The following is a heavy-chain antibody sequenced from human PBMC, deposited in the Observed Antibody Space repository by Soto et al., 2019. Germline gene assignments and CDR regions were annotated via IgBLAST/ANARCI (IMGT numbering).Heavy chain of an antibody. V-gene: IGHV4-59*01. CDR2: IYYSGST. CDR1: GGSISSYY. Sequence: SETLSLTCTVSGGSISSYYWSWIRQPPGKGLEWIGYIYYSGSTNYNPSLKSRVTISVDTSKNQFSLKLSSVTAADTAVYYCARDKGSSSSGGVDYWGQGTLVTVSS. D-gene: IGHD6-6*01. J-gene: IGHJ4*02. CDR3: ARDKGSSSSGGVDY.